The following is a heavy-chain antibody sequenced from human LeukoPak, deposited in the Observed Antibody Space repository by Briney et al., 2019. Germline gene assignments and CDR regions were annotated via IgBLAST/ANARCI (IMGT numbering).Heavy chain of an antibody. CDR3: AKGGGAMVRGVIGY. J-gene: IGHJ4*02. CDR2: IRYDGSNK. D-gene: IGHD3-10*01. V-gene: IGHV3-30*02. CDR1: GFTFSSYG. Sequence: GGSLRLSCAVSGFTFSSYGMHWVRQAPGKGLEWVAFIRYDGSNKYYADSVKGRFTISGDNAKNSLYLHMNSLRAEDTALYYIAKGGGAMVRGVIGYWGQGTLVTVSS.